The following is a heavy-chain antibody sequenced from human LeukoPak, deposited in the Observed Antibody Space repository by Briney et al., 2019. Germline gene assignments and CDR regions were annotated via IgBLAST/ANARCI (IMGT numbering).Heavy chain of an antibody. CDR3: AKDCNYDYSNSYFDY. D-gene: IGHD4-11*01. CDR2: IGGDGGCT. Sequence: GGCLRLACAAYGLTLADSAMQSVRQAPGRGLEWDSLIGGDGGCTSYADSVKGRFTNSRDNSKNSLYLQMNSLRTEDTALYYCAKDCNYDYSNSYFDYWGQGTLVTVSS. V-gene: IGHV3-43*02. CDR1: GLTLADSA. J-gene: IGHJ4*02.